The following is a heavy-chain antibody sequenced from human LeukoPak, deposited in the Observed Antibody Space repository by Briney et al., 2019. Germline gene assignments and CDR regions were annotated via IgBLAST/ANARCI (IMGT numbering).Heavy chain of an antibody. CDR2: ISSSGSIK. D-gene: IGHD6-19*01. CDR3: ARARYTSGWETLDY. V-gene: IGHV3-48*03. J-gene: IGHJ4*02. Sequence: GGSLRLSCIASGFAFSSYEMNWVRQAPGKGLEWVSYISSSGSIKHYADSVKGRFTISRDNAKNSLYLQMNSLRAENTAVYYCARARYTSGWETLDYWGQGTLVTVSS. CDR1: GFAFSSYE.